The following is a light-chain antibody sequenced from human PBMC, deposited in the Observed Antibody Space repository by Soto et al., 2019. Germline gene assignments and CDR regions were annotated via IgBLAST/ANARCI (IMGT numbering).Light chain of an antibody. CDR3: SSYTSSSTDVV. CDR1: SSDVGSYNR. V-gene: IGLV2-18*02. Sequence: QSALTQPPSVSGSPGQSVTISCTGTSSDVGSYNRVSWYQQPPGTAPKLMIYEVSNRPSGVSDRFSGSKSGNTASLTISGLQAEDEADYYCSSYTSSSTDVVFGGGTKLTVL. J-gene: IGLJ2*01. CDR2: EVS.